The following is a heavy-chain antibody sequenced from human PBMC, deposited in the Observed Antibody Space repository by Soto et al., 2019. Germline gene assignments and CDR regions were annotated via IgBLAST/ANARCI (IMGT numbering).Heavy chain of an antibody. Sequence: SETLSLTCTVSGGSISSSSYYWGWIRQPPGKGLEWIGSIYYSGSTYYNPSLKSRVTISVDTSKNQFSLKLSSVTAADTAVYYCVRLAVITIFGVVINGITGIFDYWGQGTLVTVSS. V-gene: IGHV4-39*01. CDR2: IYYSGST. CDR1: GGSISSSSYY. J-gene: IGHJ4*02. D-gene: IGHD3-3*01. CDR3: VRLAVITIFGVVINGITGIFDY.